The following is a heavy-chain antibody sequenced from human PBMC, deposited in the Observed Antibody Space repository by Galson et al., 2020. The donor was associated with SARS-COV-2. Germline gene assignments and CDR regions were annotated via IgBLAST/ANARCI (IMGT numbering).Heavy chain of an antibody. D-gene: IGHD4-17*01. CDR3: ARHYYGDPSDYYYGMDV. Sequence: MSWVRQAPGKGLEWVSVMYSGGSIYYADSVKGRFTISRHTSENTLYLHMNSLRADDTAIYYCARHYYGDPSDYYYGMDVWGQGASVTVSS. V-gene: IGHV3-53*04. CDR2: MYSGGSI. J-gene: IGHJ6*02.